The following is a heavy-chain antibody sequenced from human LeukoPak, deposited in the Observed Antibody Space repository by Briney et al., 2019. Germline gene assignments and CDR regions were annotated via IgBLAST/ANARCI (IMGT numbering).Heavy chain of an antibody. Sequence: SETLSLTCSVSGGSITSYYWSWIRQSPGKGLEWIGYIYYSGSTNYNPSLKSRVTISVDTSKNQVSLKLSSVTTADTAVYYCAREVIVRAGIDPWGQGTLVTVSS. J-gene: IGHJ5*02. CDR2: IYYSGST. CDR3: AREVIVRAGIDP. CDR1: GGSITSYY. D-gene: IGHD3-10*01. V-gene: IGHV4-59*01.